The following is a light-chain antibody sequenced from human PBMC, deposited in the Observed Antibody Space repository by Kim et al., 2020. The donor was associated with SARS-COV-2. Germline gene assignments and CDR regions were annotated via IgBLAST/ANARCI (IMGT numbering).Light chain of an antibody. J-gene: IGLJ2*01. Sequence: QRVPISCSGSTSNIETNTVNWYQQLPGAAPKLLIQTNNQRPSGVPDRFSGSRFGTSASLTISGLQSEDEADYFCAAWDDSPDGYVVFGGGTQLTVL. CDR1: TSNIETNT. CDR3: AAWDDSPDGYVV. CDR2: TNN. V-gene: IGLV1-44*01.